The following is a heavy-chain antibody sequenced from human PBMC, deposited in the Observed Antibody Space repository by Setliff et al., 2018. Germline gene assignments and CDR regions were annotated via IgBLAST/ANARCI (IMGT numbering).Heavy chain of an antibody. D-gene: IGHD2-2*01. CDR2: INTYNGDT. CDR1: GYTFTKYG. Sequence: GASVKVSCKASGYTFTKYGITWVRQAPGQGLEWMGYINTYNGDTYYAQKLQGRVTMTTDTSTSTAYMDLRSLRSDDTAIYYCSRLVRYCTRTSCQRLSGDDYWGQGALVTVSS. V-gene: IGHV1-18*01. J-gene: IGHJ4*02. CDR3: SRLVRYCTRTSCQRLSGDDY.